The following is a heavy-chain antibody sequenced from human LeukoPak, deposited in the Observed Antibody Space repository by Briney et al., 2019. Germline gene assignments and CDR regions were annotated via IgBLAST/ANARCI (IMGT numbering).Heavy chain of an antibody. V-gene: IGHV4-38-2*02. J-gene: IGHJ4*02. CDR1: SYSISSGYY. CDR3: ARDPYYYGSGSEFDY. D-gene: IGHD3-10*01. CDR2: IYHSGST. Sequence: KPSETLSLTCAVSSYSISSGYYWGWIRQPPGKGLEWIGSIYHSGSTYYNPSLKSRVTISVDTSKNQFSLKLSSVTAADTAVYYCARDPYYYGSGSEFDYWGQGTLVTVSS.